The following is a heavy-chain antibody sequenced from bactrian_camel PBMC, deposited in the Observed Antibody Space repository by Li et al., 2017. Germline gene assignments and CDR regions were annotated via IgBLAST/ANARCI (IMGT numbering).Heavy chain of an antibody. CDR3: AANCEINELVPGGLTFGY. V-gene: IGHV3S40*01. CDR1: GATSNPIY. D-gene: IGHD1*01. J-gene: IGHJ6*01. CDR2: IYLGSGRTE. Sequence: VQLVESGGGSVQDGGTLRLSCAVSGATSNPIYIGWFRQALGKERERVAGIYLGSGRTESYDDSVKGRFTVSQNSAESTVYLRMNNLQPGDTAMYYCAANCEINELVPGGLTFGYWGQGTQVTVS.